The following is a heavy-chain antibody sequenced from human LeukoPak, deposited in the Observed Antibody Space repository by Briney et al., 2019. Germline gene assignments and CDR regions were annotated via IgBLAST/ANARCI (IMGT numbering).Heavy chain of an antibody. V-gene: IGHV3-23*01. CDR3: ATYRQVLLPFES. D-gene: IGHD2-8*02. CDR1: GFIFSTFA. J-gene: IGHJ4*02. Sequence: GGSLRLSCEASGFIFSTFAMIWVRQPPGKGLEWVSSIFPSGGEIHYADSVRGRFTISRDNSKSTLSLQMNSLRAEDTAIYYCATYRQVLLPFESWGQGTLVTVSS. CDR2: IFPSGGEI.